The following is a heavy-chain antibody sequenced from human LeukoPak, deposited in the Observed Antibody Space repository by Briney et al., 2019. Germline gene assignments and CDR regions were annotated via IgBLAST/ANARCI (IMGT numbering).Heavy chain of an antibody. V-gene: IGHV1-69*04. CDR2: IIPILGIA. D-gene: IGHD3-9*01. CDR1: GGTFSSYA. J-gene: IGHJ4*02. CDR3: ARDHQYYDILTGFSAYYFDY. Sequence: ASVKVSCKASGGTFSSYAISWVRQAPGQGLEWMGRIIPILGIANYAQKFQGRVTITADKSTSTAYMELSSLRSEDTAVYYCARDHQYYDILTGFSAYYFDYWGQGTLVTVSS.